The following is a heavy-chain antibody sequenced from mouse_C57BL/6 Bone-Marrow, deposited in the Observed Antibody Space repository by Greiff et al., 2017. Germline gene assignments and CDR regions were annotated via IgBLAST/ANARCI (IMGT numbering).Heavy chain of an antibody. CDR1: GYTFTDYY. V-gene: IGHV1-19*01. D-gene: IGHD3-2*02. Sequence: EVQLQQSGPVLVKPGASVKMSCKASGYTFTDYYMNWVKQSHGKSLEWIGVINPYNGGTSYNQKFKGKATLTVDKSSSTAYMELNSLTSEDSAVYYCARDSSGSLYFYYWGQGTTLTVSS. CDR3: ARDSSGSLYFYY. J-gene: IGHJ2*01. CDR2: INPYNGGT.